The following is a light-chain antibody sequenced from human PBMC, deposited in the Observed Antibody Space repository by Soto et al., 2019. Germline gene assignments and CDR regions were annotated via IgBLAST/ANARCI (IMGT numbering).Light chain of an antibody. V-gene: IGLV2-14*01. J-gene: IGLJ1*01. Sequence: QSALTQPASVSGSPGQSITISCTGTSGDIGSYNRVSWYQQHPGEAPKLIIYEVTDRPSGVSNRFSGSKSGNTASPTISGLQAEDEAEYYCSSYTNINTRACVFGTGTKVTVL. CDR2: EVT. CDR3: SSYTNINTRACV. CDR1: SGDIGSYNR.